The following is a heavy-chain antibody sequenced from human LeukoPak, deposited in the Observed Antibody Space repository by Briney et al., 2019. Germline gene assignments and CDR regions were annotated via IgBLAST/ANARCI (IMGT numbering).Heavy chain of an antibody. CDR2: IKNDGSNT. J-gene: IGHJ4*02. CDR3: GRDLGGLNWNSLDY. Sequence: GGSLRLSCAASGFTFSSYWMHWVRQAPGRGLVWVSRIKNDGSNTTYADSVKGRFTISRDNAKNTLYLQMNTLGADDTALYYCGRDLGGLNWNSLDYWGQGTLVTVSS. V-gene: IGHV3-74*01. CDR1: GFTFSSYW. D-gene: IGHD1-1*01.